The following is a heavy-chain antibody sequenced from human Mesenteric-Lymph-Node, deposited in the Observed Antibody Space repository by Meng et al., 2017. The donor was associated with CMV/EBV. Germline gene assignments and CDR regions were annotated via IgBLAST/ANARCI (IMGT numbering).Heavy chain of an antibody. J-gene: IGHJ4*02. D-gene: IGHD2-21*01. Sequence: SFKASGYTVTSYDIDLVRQAAGRGREWMGWMNPDSSNTGYAQKFQGRVTITRNTSMSTAYMELSSLRSEDTAVYYCARGILGGGGNYWGQGTLVTVSS. CDR2: MNPDSSNT. V-gene: IGHV1-8*03. CDR3: ARGILGGGGNY. CDR1: GYTVTSYD.